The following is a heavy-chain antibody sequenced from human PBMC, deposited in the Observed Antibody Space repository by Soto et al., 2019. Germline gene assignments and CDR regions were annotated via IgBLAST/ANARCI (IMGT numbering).Heavy chain of an antibody. Sequence: AETLCLTCTVSGFSFSSNRYYWGRLRQPPAKGLGWVASVYYMGATYYNPSLRSRVTISVDRAKNQFSLNLNSVTAADTAVYYCARHLLGFFPNAMDVWGQGTSVT. V-gene: IGHV4-39*01. CDR1: GFSFSSNRYY. D-gene: IGHD3-3*01. CDR2: VYYMGAT. J-gene: IGHJ6*02. CDR3: ARHLLGFFPNAMDV.